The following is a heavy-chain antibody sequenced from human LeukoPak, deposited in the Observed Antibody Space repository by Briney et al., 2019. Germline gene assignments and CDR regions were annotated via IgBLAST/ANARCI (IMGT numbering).Heavy chain of an antibody. Sequence: GGSLRLSCAASGFTFSNYALHWVRQAPGKGLEWVALISYDGSNKYYADSVKGRFTISRDNSKNTVYLQMNSLRAEDTTVYYCARDRGVAFNWFDPWGQGPRSPSPQ. J-gene: IGHJ5*02. V-gene: IGHV3-30-3*01. CDR2: ISYDGSNK. D-gene: IGHD3-10*01. CDR3: ARDRGVAFNWFDP. CDR1: GFTFSNYA.